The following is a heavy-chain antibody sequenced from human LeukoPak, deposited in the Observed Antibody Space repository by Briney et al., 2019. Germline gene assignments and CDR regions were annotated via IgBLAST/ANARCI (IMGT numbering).Heavy chain of an antibody. Sequence: PSETLSLTCTVSGGSISSSSYYWGWIRQPPGKGLEGTASIYYSGSTYYNAYLKSRVTISVDTSKSPSSLKLSSVTAADTAVYYCASLGSSTGLNYYYYGMDVWGQGTTVTVSS. CDR3: ASLGSSTGLNYYYYGMDV. CDR2: IYYSGST. D-gene: IGHD2-2*01. CDR1: GGSISSSSYY. J-gene: IGHJ6*02. V-gene: IGHV4-39*01.